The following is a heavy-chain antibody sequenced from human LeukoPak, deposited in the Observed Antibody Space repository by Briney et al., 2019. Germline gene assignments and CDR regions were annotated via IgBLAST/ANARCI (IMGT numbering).Heavy chain of an antibody. Sequence: PSETLSLTCTVSGGSISSYYWSWIRQPPGKGLEWIGYIYYSGSTNYNPSLKSRVTISVDTSKNQFSLKLSSVTAADTAVYYCARGSSRYLGYYDSSGLYYWGQGTLVTVSS. J-gene: IGHJ4*02. CDR1: GGSISSYY. D-gene: IGHD3-22*01. CDR2: IYYSGST. CDR3: ARGSSRYLGYYDSSGLYY. V-gene: IGHV4-59*01.